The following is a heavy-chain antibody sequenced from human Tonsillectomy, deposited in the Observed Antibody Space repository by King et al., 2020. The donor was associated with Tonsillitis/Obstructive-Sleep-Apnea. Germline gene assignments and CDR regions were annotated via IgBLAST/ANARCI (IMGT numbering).Heavy chain of an antibody. CDR1: GGSISSYY. V-gene: IGHV4-59*01. D-gene: IGHD2-15*01. J-gene: IGHJ3*02. CDR3: AREAGEYCSGGSCYSAVVAFDI. CDR2: IYYSGST. Sequence: PLQESGPGLVKPSETLSLTCTVSGGSISSYYWTWIRPPPGKGLEWIGYIYYSGSTNYNPSLKSRVTISLDTSKNQFSLNLSSVTAADTAVYYCAREAGEYCSGGSCYSAVVAFDIWGQGTMVTVSS.